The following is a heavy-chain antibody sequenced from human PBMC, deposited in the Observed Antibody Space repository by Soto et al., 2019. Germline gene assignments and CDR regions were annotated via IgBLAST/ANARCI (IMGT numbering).Heavy chain of an antibody. CDR2: ISGSGGST. CDR3: AKDRGGAHSGSNY. J-gene: IGHJ4*03. CDR1: AFTISSFS. D-gene: IGHD1-26*01. Sequence: TCTASAFTISSFSMTWVRQAPGKGLEWVSAISGSGGSTYYADSVKGRFTISRDNSKNTLYLQMNSLRAEDTAVYYCAKDRGGAHSGSNYWGHAILVTVSS. V-gene: IGHV3-23*01.